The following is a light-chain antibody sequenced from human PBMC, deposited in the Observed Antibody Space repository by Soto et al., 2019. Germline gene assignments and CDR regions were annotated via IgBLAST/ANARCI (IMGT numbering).Light chain of an antibody. CDR1: QSISSN. Sequence: EIVMTQSPVTLSVSPGERATLSCRASQSISSNLAWFRQKPGQAPRLLMYGASTRATGIPARFSGSGYGTEFTLTISSLQSEDFAVYYCQQYNNWPPGSFGPGTKVDIK. CDR2: GAS. J-gene: IGKJ3*01. V-gene: IGKV3-15*01. CDR3: QQYNNWPPGS.